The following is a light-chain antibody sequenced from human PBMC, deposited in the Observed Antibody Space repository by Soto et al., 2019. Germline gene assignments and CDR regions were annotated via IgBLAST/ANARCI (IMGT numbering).Light chain of an antibody. V-gene: IGKV1-39*01. Sequence: IQMTQYPSSLSASVGDRVTITCRASQSISSYLNWYQQKPGKAPKLLIYAASSLQSGVPSRFSGSRSGTDFTLTISSLQPEDFATYYCQQSYSTLTFGGGTKVDIK. J-gene: IGKJ4*01. CDR2: AAS. CDR1: QSISSY. CDR3: QQSYSTLT.